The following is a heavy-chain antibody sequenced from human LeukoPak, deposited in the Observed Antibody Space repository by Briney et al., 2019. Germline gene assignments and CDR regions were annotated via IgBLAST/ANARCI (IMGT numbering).Heavy chain of an antibody. CDR2: SSGRGDRS. CDR1: GFTFSSYA. V-gene: IGHV3-23*01. Sequence: GGSLRLSCTASGFTFSSYALNWVRQAPGKGLEWVSASSGRGDRSYYTDSVKGRFTISRDNSTNTLFLQMNSLRVEDTALYDCAKGGAVVPPGNYLDSWGQGTLVTVSS. D-gene: IGHD2-2*01. CDR3: AKGGAVVPPGNYLDS. J-gene: IGHJ4*02.